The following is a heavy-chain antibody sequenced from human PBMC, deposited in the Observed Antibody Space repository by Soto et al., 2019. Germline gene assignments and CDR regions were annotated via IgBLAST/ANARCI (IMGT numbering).Heavy chain of an antibody. CDR1: GGTFSSYA. J-gene: IGHJ6*02. Sequence: QVQLVQAGAELKKPGSSVKVSCKASGGTFSSYAISWVRQAPGQGLEWMGGIIPIFGTANYAQKFQGRVTITADESTSTAYMELNSLRSEDTAVYYCARGNPIITISMYGMDVWGQGTTVTVSS. CDR2: IIPIFGTA. CDR3: ARGNPIITISMYGMDV. D-gene: IGHD3-3*01. V-gene: IGHV1-69*01.